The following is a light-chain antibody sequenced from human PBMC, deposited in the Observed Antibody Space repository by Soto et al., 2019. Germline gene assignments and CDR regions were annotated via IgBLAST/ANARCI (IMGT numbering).Light chain of an antibody. CDR1: QSVSSN. CDR2: GAS. CDR3: QQYNSWRT. V-gene: IGKV3-15*01. J-gene: IGKJ1*01. Sequence: EIVMTQSPATLSVSPGERATLSCSASQSVSSNLAWYQQKPAQAHSLLIYGASTRATGIPARFSGSGSGTEFTLTISNLQSEDIAFYHCQQYNSWRTFGQGTKVDIK.